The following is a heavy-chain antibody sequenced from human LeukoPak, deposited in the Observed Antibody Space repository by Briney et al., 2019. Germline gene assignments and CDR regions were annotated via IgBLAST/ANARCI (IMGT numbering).Heavy chain of an antibody. D-gene: IGHD1-1*01. CDR1: GFTFGDYA. CDR3: TRQAGILHLDY. V-gene: IGHV3-49*03. Sequence: PGRSLRLSCTASGFTFGDYAMSWFRQAPGKGLEWVGFIRSKAYGGTTEYAASVKGRFTISRDDSKSIAHLQMNSLKTEDTAVYYCTRQAGILHLDYWGQGTLVTVSS. CDR2: IRSKAYGGTT. J-gene: IGHJ4*02.